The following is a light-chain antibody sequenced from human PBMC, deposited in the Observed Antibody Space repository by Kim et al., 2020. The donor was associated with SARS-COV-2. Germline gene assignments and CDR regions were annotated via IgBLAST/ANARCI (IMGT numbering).Light chain of an antibody. CDR2: DVS. Sequence: GRSLPRSCTGTRSDLGSYDRVTWYQQPPGKAPKLMIYDVSNRPSGVSNRFSGSKSGNTASLTISGLQAEDEADYYCSSYTSSITVVFGGGTQLTVL. J-gene: IGLJ3*02. V-gene: IGLV2-14*04. CDR3: SSYTSSITVV. CDR1: RSDLGSYDR.